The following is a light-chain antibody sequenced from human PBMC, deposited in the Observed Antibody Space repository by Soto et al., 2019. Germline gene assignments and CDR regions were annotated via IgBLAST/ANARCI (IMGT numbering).Light chain of an antibody. J-gene: IGKJ4*01. Sequence: DIQLTQSPSFLSASVGDRVTISCRASQGISDYLAWYQQKQGKAPKLLIFGAATLQSGVPSRFGGSASGTAYTRTITSLQPEVFATYSCQQFNAYPLTFGGVTKLEIK. V-gene: IGKV1-9*01. CDR3: QQFNAYPLT. CDR2: GAA. CDR1: QGISDY.